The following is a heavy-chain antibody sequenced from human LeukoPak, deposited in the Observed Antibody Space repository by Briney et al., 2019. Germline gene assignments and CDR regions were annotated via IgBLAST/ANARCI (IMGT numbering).Heavy chain of an antibody. D-gene: IGHD5-18*01. CDR1: GGSFSGYY. CDR3: ARDPYSYSFDY. CDR2: INHSGST. J-gene: IGHJ4*02. V-gene: IGHV4-34*01. Sequence: SETLSLTCAVYGGSFSGYYWSWIRQPPGKGPEWIGEINHSGSTNYNPSLKSRVTISVDTSKNQFSLKLSSVTAADTAVYYCARDPYSYSFDYWGQGTLVTVSS.